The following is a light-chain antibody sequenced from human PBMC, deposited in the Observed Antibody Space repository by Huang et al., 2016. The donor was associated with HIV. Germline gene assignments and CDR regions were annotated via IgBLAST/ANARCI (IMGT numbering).Light chain of an antibody. J-gene: IGKJ2*01. CDR3: QQYNNWPRGT. CDR1: QSVSSN. Sequence: EIVMTQSPATLSVSPGERATLSCRASQSVSSNLAWYRQKPGQAPRLLISGASSRATGIPARFSGSGSGTEFTLTISSLQSEDFAVYYCQQYNNWPRGTFGQGTKVEIK. V-gene: IGKV3-15*01. CDR2: GAS.